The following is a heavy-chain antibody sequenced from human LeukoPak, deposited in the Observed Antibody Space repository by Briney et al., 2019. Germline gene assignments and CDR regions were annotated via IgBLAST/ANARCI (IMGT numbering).Heavy chain of an antibody. J-gene: IGHJ1*01. V-gene: IGHV4-34*01. CDR1: GGSFSGYC. CDR2: LNHSGST. Sequence: SETLSLTCAVYGGSFSGYCWSWIRQPPGKGLEWIGELNHSGSTNYNPSLKSRVTISVDTSKNQFSLKLSSVTAADTAVYYCARRGYCSSTSCYVGGEYFQHWGQGTLVTVSS. D-gene: IGHD2-2*01. CDR3: ARRGYCSSTSCYVGGEYFQH.